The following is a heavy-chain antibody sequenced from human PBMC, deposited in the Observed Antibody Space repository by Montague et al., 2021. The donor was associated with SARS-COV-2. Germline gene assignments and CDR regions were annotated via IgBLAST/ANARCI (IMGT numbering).Heavy chain of an antibody. V-gene: IGHV4-34*01. Sequence: SETLSLTCAVYGRSFSDYYWSRIRQPPGKGLEWIGEINHRGTSNYNPSHKSRVSISVGTSKNQFSLYLSSVTAADTAVYYCARGRQHFNMIVVVMTGGEYYFDYWGQGTLVTVSS. D-gene: IGHD3-22*01. CDR1: GRSFSDYY. J-gene: IGHJ4*02. CDR3: ARGRQHFNMIVVVMTGGEYYFDY. CDR2: INHRGTS.